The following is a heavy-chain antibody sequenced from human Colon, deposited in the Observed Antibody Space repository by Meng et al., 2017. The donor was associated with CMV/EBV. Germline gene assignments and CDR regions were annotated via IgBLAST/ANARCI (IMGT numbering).Heavy chain of an antibody. D-gene: IGHD1-26*01. Sequence: CAACGFPIEDYWMSWSRQATGRGLWWVSYSNRKGSNIYYADSVKGRFTVSRENAKNSLYLQMNSLRAEDTAVYYCARARTTTRLFDYWGQGTLVTVSS. CDR3: ARARTTTRLFDY. CDR2: SNRKGSNI. V-gene: IGHV3-11*04. J-gene: IGHJ4*02. CDR1: GFPIEDYW.